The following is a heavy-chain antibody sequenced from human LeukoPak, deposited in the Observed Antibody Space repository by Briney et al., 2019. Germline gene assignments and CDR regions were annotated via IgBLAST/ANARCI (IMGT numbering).Heavy chain of an antibody. V-gene: IGHV1-69*05. Sequence: EASVKVSCKASGGTFNSYAISWVRQAPGQGLEWMGGIMPLFGTANYAQEFQGRVMFTTDESASTAYMEVSSLRSEDTAVYYCASGSLGDGYGVGDYYQYMDVWGKGTTVTVSS. CDR2: IMPLFGTA. CDR3: ASGSLGDGYGVGDYYQYMDV. D-gene: IGHD5-24*01. J-gene: IGHJ6*03. CDR1: GGTFNSYA.